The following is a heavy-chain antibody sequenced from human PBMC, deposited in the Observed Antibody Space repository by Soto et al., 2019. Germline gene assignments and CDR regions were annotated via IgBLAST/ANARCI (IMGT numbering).Heavy chain of an antibody. V-gene: IGHV3-23*01. Sequence: GSLRLSCAASGFTFSSYAMIWVRQAPGKGLEWVSAISGSGGSTYYADSVKGRFTISRDNSKNTLYLQMNSLRAEDTAVYYCAKDFIGSQGAAAVDYWGQGTLVTVSS. CDR1: GFTFSSYA. J-gene: IGHJ4*02. CDR2: ISGSGGST. D-gene: IGHD6-13*01. CDR3: AKDFIGSQGAAAVDY.